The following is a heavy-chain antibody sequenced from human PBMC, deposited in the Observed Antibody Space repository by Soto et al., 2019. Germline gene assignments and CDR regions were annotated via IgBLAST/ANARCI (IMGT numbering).Heavy chain of an antibody. CDR1: GGSISNSANH. J-gene: IGHJ5*02. D-gene: IGHD3-10*01. V-gene: IGHV4-31*03. Sequence: QVQLQESGPGLVRPSQTLSLSCTVSGGSISNSANHWSWIRQHPGEGLEWIGYIYYSGGTYYSQSLKGRVTMSIDASKNQFSLKRSSVTAADTAVYYCAKGVRGVPNWFDPWGQGTLVTVSS. CDR2: IYYSGGT. CDR3: AKGVRGVPNWFDP.